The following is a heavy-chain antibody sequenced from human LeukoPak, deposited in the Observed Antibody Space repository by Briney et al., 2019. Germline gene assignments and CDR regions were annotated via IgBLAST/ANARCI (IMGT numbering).Heavy chain of an antibody. V-gene: IGHV3-9*01. CDR2: ISGNSDTI. CDR1: GFTFGDYA. J-gene: IGHJ4*02. D-gene: IGHD3-10*01. Sequence: GGSLRLSCAAAGFTFGDYAMHWVRQAPGKGLEWVSGISGNSDTIGYADSVKGRFIISRDTAKNSLYLQMNSLRPEDTALYYCAKVGGLGSFYRNPYFAYWGQGTLVTVSS. CDR3: AKVGGLGSFYRNPYFAY.